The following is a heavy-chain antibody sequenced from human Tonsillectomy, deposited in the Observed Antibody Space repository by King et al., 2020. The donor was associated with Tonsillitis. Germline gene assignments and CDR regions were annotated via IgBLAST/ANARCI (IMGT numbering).Heavy chain of an antibody. D-gene: IGHD1-26*01. Sequence: QLQESGPGVVKPSETLSLTCTVSGGSIISSDQYWAWIRQPPGKGLDCIGYMYSSGTIFYNPSLKSRITISGGTSENRFSLKLSSVTAADTAVYFCARYVSGSFDFWGQGALVTVSS. CDR2: MYSSGTI. J-gene: IGHJ4*02. CDR1: GGSIISSDQY. V-gene: IGHV4-39*01. CDR3: ARYVSGSFDF.